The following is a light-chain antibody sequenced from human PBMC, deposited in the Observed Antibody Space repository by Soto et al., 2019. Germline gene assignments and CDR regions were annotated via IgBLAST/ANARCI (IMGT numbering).Light chain of an antibody. J-gene: IGKJ1*01. CDR2: AAS. CDR1: QSISSY. V-gene: IGKV1-39*01. Sequence: DIQMTQSPSSLSASVGDRVTITCRASQSISSYLNWYQQKPGKAPKLLIYAASSLQSGVPSRFSGSGSGTDFTLTISSLQPEDFATYDCQQSYSTLWTFGQGNTVDIK. CDR3: QQSYSTLWT.